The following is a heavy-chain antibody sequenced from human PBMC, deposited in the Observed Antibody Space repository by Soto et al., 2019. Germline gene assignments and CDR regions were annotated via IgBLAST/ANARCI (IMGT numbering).Heavy chain of an antibody. Sequence: VPLVESGGGVVQPGRSLRLSCAASGFIFSNFGMHWVRQAPGKGLEWVAVIWYDGSNEYYADSVKGRFTISKDNSKNTLYLQMNSLRAEDTAVYYCARDDIPGRAVATYGMDVWGQGTTVTVSS. J-gene: IGHJ6*02. CDR1: GFIFSNFG. CDR2: IWYDGSNE. V-gene: IGHV3-33*01. CDR3: ARDDIPGRAVATYGMDV. D-gene: IGHD6-19*01.